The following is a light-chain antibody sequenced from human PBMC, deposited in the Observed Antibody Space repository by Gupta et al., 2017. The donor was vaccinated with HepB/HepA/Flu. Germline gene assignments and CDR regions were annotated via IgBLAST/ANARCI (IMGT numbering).Light chain of an antibody. J-gene: IGKJ3*01. CDR1: QSISSY. CDR2: AAS. Sequence: QMTQSPSSLSASVGDRVTITCRASQSISSYLNWYQQKPGKAPKLLIYAASSLQSGVPSRFSVSGSGTDFTLTISSLQPEDFATYYCQQSYSTPRFTFGPGTKVDIK. CDR3: QQSYSTPRFT. V-gene: IGKV1-39*01.